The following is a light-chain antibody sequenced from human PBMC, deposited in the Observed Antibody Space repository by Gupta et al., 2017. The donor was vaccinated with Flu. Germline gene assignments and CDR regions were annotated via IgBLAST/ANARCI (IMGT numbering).Light chain of an antibody. CDR2: DVT. CDR3: SAYTSSTLVVV. Sequence: SGVGGYDYVSWYQQHPGKAPKLMIYDVTRRPSEGSNRFSGSKSGNTASLTISVLHAEGEADYYCSAYTSSTLVVVFGGGTKLTVL. J-gene: IGLJ2*01. CDR1: SGVGGYDY. V-gene: IGLV2-14*04.